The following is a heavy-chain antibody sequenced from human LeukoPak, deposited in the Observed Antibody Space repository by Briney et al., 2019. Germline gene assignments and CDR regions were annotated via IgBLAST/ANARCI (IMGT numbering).Heavy chain of an antibody. D-gene: IGHD5-24*01. CDR3: AREQMVPTNGMDV. V-gene: IGHV4-59*01. J-gene: IGHJ6*02. Sequence: SETLSLTCTVSGGSISSYYCSWIRQPPGKGLEWIGYIYYSGSTNYNPSLKSRVTISVDTSKNPFSLKLSSVTAADTAVYYCAREQMVPTNGMDVWGQGTTVTVSS. CDR1: GGSISSYY. CDR2: IYYSGST.